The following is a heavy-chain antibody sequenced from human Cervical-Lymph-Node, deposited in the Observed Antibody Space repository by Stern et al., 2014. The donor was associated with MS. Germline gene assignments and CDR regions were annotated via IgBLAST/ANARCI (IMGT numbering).Heavy chain of an antibody. CDR2: IFGDDDK. V-gene: IGHV2-5*02. J-gene: IGHJ5*02. Sequence: QVTLKESGPTLVKPTQTLTLTCTFSGFSLSTSGVGVGWIRQPPGKALEWLALIFGDDDKRYSPFLKSRLAITKDTSKNQVVLTMTNMDPVDTATYFCAHRYLTRWFDPWGQGTLVTVSS. CDR3: AHRYLTRWFDP. CDR1: GFSLSTSGVG. D-gene: IGHD3-9*01.